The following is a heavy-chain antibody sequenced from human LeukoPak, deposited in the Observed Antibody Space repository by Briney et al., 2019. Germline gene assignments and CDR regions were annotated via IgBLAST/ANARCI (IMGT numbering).Heavy chain of an antibody. J-gene: IGHJ6*03. CDR1: GYTFTSYD. Sequence: ASVKVSCKASGYTFTSYDINWVRQATGQGLEWMGWMNPNSGNTGYAQKFQGRVTMTRNTSISTAYMELSSLRSEDTAVYYCARGPLITIFGVVIKNYYYYYMDVWGKGTTVTVSS. D-gene: IGHD3-3*01. CDR3: ARGPLITIFGVVIKNYYYYYMDV. CDR2: MNPNSGNT. V-gene: IGHV1-8*01.